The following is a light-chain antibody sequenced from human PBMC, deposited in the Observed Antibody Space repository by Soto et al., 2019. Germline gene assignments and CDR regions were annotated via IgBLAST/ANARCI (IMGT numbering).Light chain of an antibody. V-gene: IGKV3-20*01. J-gene: IGKJ1*01. CDR3: HQYGSPPWT. CDR1: QSVSSY. CDR2: DAS. Sequence: EIVLTPSPATLSLSPGERANLSCRASQSVSSYLAWYQQKPGQAPRLLIYDASNRATGIPDRFSGSGSGTDFTLTISRLEPEDFAVYYCHQYGSPPWTFGQGTKVDIK.